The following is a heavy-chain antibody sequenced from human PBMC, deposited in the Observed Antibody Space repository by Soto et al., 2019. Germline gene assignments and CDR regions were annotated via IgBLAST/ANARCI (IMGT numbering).Heavy chain of an antibody. CDR1: GFNFIRKY. Sequence: EVQLVESGGGLIQPGGSLRLSCAASGFNFIRKYMIWVRQAPGKGLEWVSILYSGGTTYYADSVKGRFTISRNTSENTLYLPMNSLRAGDTAVYYCARGLYDSGSFYLDFWGQGTLVTVSS. V-gene: IGHV3-53*01. D-gene: IGHD3-10*01. CDR2: LYSGGTT. CDR3: ARGLYDSGSFYLDF. J-gene: IGHJ4*02.